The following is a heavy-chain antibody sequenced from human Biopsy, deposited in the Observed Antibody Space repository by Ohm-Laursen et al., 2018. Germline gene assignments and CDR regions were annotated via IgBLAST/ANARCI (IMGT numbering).Heavy chain of an antibody. CDR2: IYYSAMT. Sequence: GTLSLTCTVSGDSVTKYYWSWIRQPPGKGLEWIGYIYYSAMTNYNPSLQSRVSISVDTSRNQVSLTLSSVTAADTTVYYCARDSGILNYGNFKYYHYYGMDVWGQGTKVTVSS. V-gene: IGHV4-59*02. CDR3: ARDSGILNYGNFKYYHYYGMDV. D-gene: IGHD4-11*01. J-gene: IGHJ6*02. CDR1: GDSVTKYY.